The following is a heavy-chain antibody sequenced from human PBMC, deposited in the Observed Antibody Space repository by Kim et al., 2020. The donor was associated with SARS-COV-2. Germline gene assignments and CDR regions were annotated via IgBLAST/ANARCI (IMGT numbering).Heavy chain of an antibody. CDR3: AKDLGAYYYYGMDV. D-gene: IGHD1-26*01. J-gene: IGHJ6*02. V-gene: IGHV3-23*01. CDR1: GFTFSSYA. CDR2: ISGSGGST. Sequence: GGSLRLSCAASGFTFSSYAMSWVRQAPGKGLEWVSAISGSGGSTYYADSVKGRFTISRDNSKNTLYLQMNSLRAEDTAVYYCAKDLGAYYYYGMDVWGQGTTVTVSS.